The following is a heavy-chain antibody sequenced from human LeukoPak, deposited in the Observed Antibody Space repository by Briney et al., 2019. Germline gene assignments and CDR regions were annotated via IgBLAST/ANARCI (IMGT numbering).Heavy chain of an antibody. D-gene: IGHD3-3*01. V-gene: IGHV4-34*01. CDR1: GGSISSYY. Sequence: SETLSLTCTVSGGSISSYYWSWIRQPPGKGLEWIGEINHSGSTNYNPSLKSRVTISVDTSKNQFSLKLSSVTAADTAVYYCARDDLGYDAFDIWGQGTMVTVSS. CDR2: INHSGST. J-gene: IGHJ3*02. CDR3: ARDDLGYDAFDI.